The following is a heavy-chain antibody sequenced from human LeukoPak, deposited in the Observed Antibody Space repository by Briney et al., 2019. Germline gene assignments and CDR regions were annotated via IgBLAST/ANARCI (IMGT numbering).Heavy chain of an antibody. CDR1: GFTFSSYE. Sequence: PGGSLRLSCAASGFTFSSYEMNWVRQAPGKGLEWVSYIISSGSTIYYADSVKGRFTISRDNAKNSLYLQMNSLSADDTAVYYCARGLDCSGGRCFSFSAHMDVWGKGTTVTISS. CDR3: ARGLDCSGGRCFSFSAHMDV. V-gene: IGHV3-48*03. CDR2: IISSGSTI. D-gene: IGHD2-15*01. J-gene: IGHJ6*03.